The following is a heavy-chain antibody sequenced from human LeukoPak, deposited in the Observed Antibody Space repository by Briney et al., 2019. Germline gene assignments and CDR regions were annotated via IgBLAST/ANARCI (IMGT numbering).Heavy chain of an antibody. CDR3: AKEGPIAVAGYFDY. Sequence: GGSVRLSCAASGFTFDDYAIHWVRQAPGKGLEWVSLITGDGGSTFYADSVKGRFTISRDNSKNSLHLQMNSLRTDDTALYYCAKEGPIAVAGYFDYWGQGTLVTVSS. CDR1: GFTFDDYA. J-gene: IGHJ4*02. D-gene: IGHD6-19*01. CDR2: ITGDGGST. V-gene: IGHV3-43*02.